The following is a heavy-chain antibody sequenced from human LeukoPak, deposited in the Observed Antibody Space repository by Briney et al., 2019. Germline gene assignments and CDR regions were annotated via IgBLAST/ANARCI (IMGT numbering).Heavy chain of an antibody. D-gene: IGHD3-16*01. V-gene: IGHV3-33*01. CDR1: GTTFSSYG. Sequence: GRSLRLSCAASGTTFSSYGMHWVRQAPGKGLEWVAVIWYDGTKKYYVDSVKGRFTISRDNSKNTLYLQVNSLRAEDTAVYYCARGLGEFYFDLWGQGTLVTVSS. J-gene: IGHJ4*02. CDR2: IWYDGTKK. CDR3: ARGLGEFYFDL.